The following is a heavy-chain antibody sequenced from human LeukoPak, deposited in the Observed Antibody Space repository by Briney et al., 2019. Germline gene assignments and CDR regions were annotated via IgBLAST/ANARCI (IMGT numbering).Heavy chain of an antibody. V-gene: IGHV1-69*05. D-gene: IGHD3-9*01. Sequence: SVKVSCRASGGTFSSYAISWVRQAPGQGLEWMGRIIPIFGTANYAQKFQGRVTITTDESTSTAYMELSSLRSEDTAVYYCARGMGYDILTGADAPYYMDVWGKGTTVTVSS. J-gene: IGHJ6*03. CDR1: GGTFSSYA. CDR3: ARGMGYDILTGADAPYYMDV. CDR2: IIPIFGTA.